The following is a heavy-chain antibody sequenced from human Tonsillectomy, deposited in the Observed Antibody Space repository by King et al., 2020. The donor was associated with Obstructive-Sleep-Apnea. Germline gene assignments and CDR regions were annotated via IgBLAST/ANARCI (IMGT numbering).Heavy chain of an antibody. V-gene: IGHV3-66*01. CDR1: GFTVSSNY. J-gene: IGHJ6*02. CDR3: ARDWGANYYYYYGMDV. CDR2: IYSGGST. Sequence: QLVQSGGGLVQPGGSLRLSCAASGFTVSSNYMSWVRQAPGKRLEWVSVIYSGGSTYYADSVKGRFTISRDNSKNTLYLQMNSLRAEDTAVYYCARDWGANYYYYYGMDVWGQGTTVTVSS. D-gene: IGHD3-16*01.